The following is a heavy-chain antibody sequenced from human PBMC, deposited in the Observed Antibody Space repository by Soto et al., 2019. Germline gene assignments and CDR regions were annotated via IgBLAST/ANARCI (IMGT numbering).Heavy chain of an antibody. CDR2: IYYSGST. CDR3: ASGERRGVRDFVVVTAIRQD. D-gene: IGHD2-21*02. J-gene: IGHJ4*02. Sequence: QLQLQESGPGLVKPSETLSLTCTVSGGSISSSSYYWGWIRQPPGKGLEWIGSIYYSGSTYYNPSLKSRVTISVDTSKNQFSLKLSSVTAADTAVYYCASGERRGVRDFVVVTAIRQDWGQGTLVTVSS. V-gene: IGHV4-39*01. CDR1: GGSISSSSYY.